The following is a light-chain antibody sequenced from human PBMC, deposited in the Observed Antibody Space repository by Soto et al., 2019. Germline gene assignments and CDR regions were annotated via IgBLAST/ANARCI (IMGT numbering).Light chain of an antibody. CDR3: LQDYNVYN. V-gene: IGKV1-6*01. J-gene: IGKJ2*01. CDR2: AAS. Sequence: AIQMTQSPSSLSASVGDRVTITCRASQGISNALGCYQKKPGKAPKLLIYAASSLQSGGPSRVSGSGSGTEFTLTISRLQSEDFANYYCLQDYNVYNFGQGTKLEIK. CDR1: QGISNA.